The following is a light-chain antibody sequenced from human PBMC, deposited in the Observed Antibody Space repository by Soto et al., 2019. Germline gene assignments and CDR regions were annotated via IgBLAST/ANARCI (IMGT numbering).Light chain of an antibody. CDR1: SSDVGAYDY. CDR3: SSYTSSSPRV. Sequence: QSVLTQPASVSGSPGESITISCTGTSSDVGAYDYVSWYQQHPDKAPKLIIYEVSHRPSGVSNRFSGSKSVNTATLTISGLQAEDEADYYCSSYTSSSPRVFGTGTKVTVL. V-gene: IGLV2-14*03. J-gene: IGLJ1*01. CDR2: EVS.